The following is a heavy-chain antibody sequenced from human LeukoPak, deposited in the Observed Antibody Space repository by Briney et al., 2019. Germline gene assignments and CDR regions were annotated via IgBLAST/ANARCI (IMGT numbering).Heavy chain of an antibody. J-gene: IGHJ4*02. D-gene: IGHD3-3*01. CDR2: ISGSGGST. Sequence: GGSLRLSCAASGFTFSSYAMSWVRQAPGKGLEWVSAISGSGGSTYYADSVKGRFTISRDNSKNTLYLQMNSLRAEDTAVYYCTRSGYYSYYFDYWGQGTLVTVSS. CDR1: GFTFSSYA. V-gene: IGHV3-23*01. CDR3: TRSGYYSYYFDY.